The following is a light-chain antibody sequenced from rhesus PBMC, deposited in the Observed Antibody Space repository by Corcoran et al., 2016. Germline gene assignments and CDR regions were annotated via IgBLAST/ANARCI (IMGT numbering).Light chain of an antibody. CDR2: SAS. Sequence: DIQMTQSPSSLSASVGDRVTITCRASQSISHYLNWYQQEPGKALELLIYSASCLQIGVPSMFSGSGSGTEFTLTISSLQPEDFATYYCQQFTNYLSLTFGGGTKVEIK. V-gene: IGKV1-41*01. J-gene: IGKJ4*01. CDR1: QSISHY. CDR3: QQFTNYLSLT.